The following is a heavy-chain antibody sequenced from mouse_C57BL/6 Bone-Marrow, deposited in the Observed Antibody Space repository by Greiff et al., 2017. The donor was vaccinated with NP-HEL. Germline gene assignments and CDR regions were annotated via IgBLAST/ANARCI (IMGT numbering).Heavy chain of an antibody. D-gene: IGHD2-10*01. CDR3: TSSYDGNIGFAD. V-gene: IGHV1-5*01. Sequence: EVQLQQSGTVLAKPGASVKMSCKTSGYTFTSYWMHWVKQRPGQGLEWIGAIYPGNSGTSYNQKFKGKAKLTAVTSASTAYMELSSLTNEDSAVYYCTSSYDGNIGFADWGQATLVTAS. J-gene: IGHJ3*01. CDR1: GYTFTSYW. CDR2: IYPGNSGT.